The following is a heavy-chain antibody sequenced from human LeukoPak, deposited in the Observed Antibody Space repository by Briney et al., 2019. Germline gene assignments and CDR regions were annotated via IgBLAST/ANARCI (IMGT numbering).Heavy chain of an antibody. CDR3: ARDIEWFGELLTDY. D-gene: IGHD3-10*01. Sequence: ASVKVSCKASGYTFTSYYMHWVRQAPGQGLEWMGWINPNSGGTNYAQKFQGRVTMTRDTSISTAYMELSRLRSDDTAVYYCARDIEWFGELLTDYWGQGTLVTVSS. J-gene: IGHJ4*02. CDR2: INPNSGGT. CDR1: GYTFTSYY. V-gene: IGHV1-2*02.